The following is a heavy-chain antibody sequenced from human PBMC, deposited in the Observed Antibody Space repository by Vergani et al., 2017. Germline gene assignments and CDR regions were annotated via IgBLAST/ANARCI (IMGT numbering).Heavy chain of an antibody. J-gene: IGHJ5*02. D-gene: IGHD3-10*01. V-gene: IGHV4-61*02. CDR1: GGSITSGSFY. Sequence: QVQLHESGPGLVKPSQTLSLTCTVSGGSITSGSFYWSWIRQPAGKGLEWIGRIHSSGTTNYNPSLKSQVTLSVDTSKNQLSLRMTSVTAADTAVYYCARDSWTSELRGVYWFDTWGQGTLVSVSS. CDR2: IHSSGTT. CDR3: ARDSWTSELRGVYWFDT.